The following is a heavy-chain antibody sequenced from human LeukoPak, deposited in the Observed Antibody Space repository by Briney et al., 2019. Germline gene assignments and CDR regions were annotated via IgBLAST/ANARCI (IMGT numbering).Heavy chain of an antibody. J-gene: IGHJ4*02. D-gene: IGHD4-17*01. CDR2: TYYRARWYN. CDR1: GDSVSSNSAA. CDR3: VRDRPDYGDCFDY. V-gene: IGHV6-1*01. Sequence: SQTLSLTCGISGDSVSSNSAAWNWIRQSPSRGLEWLGRTYYRARWYNDYAGSVHGRIAINPDTSKNQFSLQLDSVTPEDTAVYYCVRDRPDYGDCFDYWGQGTLVTVSS.